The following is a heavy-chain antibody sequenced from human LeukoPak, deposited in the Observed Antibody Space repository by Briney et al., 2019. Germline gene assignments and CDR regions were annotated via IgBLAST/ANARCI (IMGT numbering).Heavy chain of an antibody. CDR2: ISSNGGST. D-gene: IGHD4-17*01. V-gene: IGHV3-64*01. CDR3: ARALDYGDYGHYFDY. Sequence: GGSLRLSCAASGFTFSSYAMHWVRQAPGKGLEYVSAISSNGGSTYYANSVKGRFTISRDNSKNTLYLQMGSLRAEDMAVYYCARALDYGDYGHYFDYWGQGTLVTVSS. CDR1: GFTFSSYA. J-gene: IGHJ4*02.